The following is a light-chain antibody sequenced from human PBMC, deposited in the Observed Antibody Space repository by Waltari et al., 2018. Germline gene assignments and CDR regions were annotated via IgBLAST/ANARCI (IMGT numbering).Light chain of an antibody. CDR2: DAS. CDR1: QDITTS. CDR3: QHYHSLPYT. V-gene: IGKV1-33*01. J-gene: IGKJ2*01. Sequence: DIQLPQPPSSLSAAVGDRVTITCPATQDITTSLSWFQQKPGKAPQLLIYDASSLQAGVPSRFSGTGSGTAFSFTITSLQPEDSATYYCQHYHSLPYTFGRGTKLQIK.